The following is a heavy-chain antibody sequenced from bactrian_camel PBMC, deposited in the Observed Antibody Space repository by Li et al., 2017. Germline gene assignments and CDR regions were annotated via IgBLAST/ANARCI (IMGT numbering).Heavy chain of an antibody. V-gene: IGHV3S40*01. D-gene: IGHD1*01. CDR3: AARSVGWCPLFEHWLGKRAYTPGGYFAN. CDR1: EFVNGDSD. CDR2: INSYGGSA. J-gene: IGHJ6*01. Sequence: VQLVESGGGSVQAGESLRLSCTTSEFVNGDSDWGWYRQASGKGLEWVSTINSYGGSAYFADSVKGRFTISKDNAKNTLYLQVNSLKTEDTAMYYCAARSVGWCPLFEHWLGKRAYTPGGYFANWGQGTQVTVS.